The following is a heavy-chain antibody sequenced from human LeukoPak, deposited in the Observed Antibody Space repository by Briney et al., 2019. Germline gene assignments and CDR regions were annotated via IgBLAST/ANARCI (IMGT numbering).Heavy chain of an antibody. CDR2: ISSSSSTI. Sequence: GGSLRLSCAASGFTFSSYSVNWVRQAPGKGLEWVSYISSSSSTIYYADSVKGRFTISRDNSKNTLYLQMNSLRAEDTAVYYCAKDTYYYDSSGYYPFGYWGQGTLVTVSS. D-gene: IGHD3-22*01. CDR1: GFTFSSYS. CDR3: AKDTYYYDSSGYYPFGY. J-gene: IGHJ4*02. V-gene: IGHV3-48*01.